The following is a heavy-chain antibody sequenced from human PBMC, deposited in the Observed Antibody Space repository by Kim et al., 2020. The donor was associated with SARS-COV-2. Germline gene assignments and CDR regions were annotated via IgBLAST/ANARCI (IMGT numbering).Heavy chain of an antibody. Sequence: GESLKISCKGSGYSFTSYWISWVRQMPGKGLEWMGRIDPSDSYTNYSPSFQGHVTISADKSISTAYLQWSSLKASDTAMYYCARHPYGDYPSDYYYYGMDVWGQGTTVTVSS. D-gene: IGHD4-17*01. V-gene: IGHV5-10-1*01. CDR1: GYSFTSYW. CDR2: IDPSDSYT. CDR3: ARHPYGDYPSDYYYYGMDV. J-gene: IGHJ6*02.